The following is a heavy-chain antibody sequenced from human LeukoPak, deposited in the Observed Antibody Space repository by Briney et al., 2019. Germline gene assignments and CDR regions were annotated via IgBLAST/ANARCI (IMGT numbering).Heavy chain of an antibody. CDR2: ISYDGSNK. CDR1: GFTFSSYW. Sequence: GGSLRLSCAASGFTFSSYWMSWVRQAPGKGLEWVAVISYDGSNKYYADSVKGRFTISRDNSKNTLYLQMNSLRAEDTAVYYCAKDEVGSSGWCFDYWGQGTLVTVSS. V-gene: IGHV3-30*18. D-gene: IGHD6-19*01. J-gene: IGHJ4*02. CDR3: AKDEVGSSGWCFDY.